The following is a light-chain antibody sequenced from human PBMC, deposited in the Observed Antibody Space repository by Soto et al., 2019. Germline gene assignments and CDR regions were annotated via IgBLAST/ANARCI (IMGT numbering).Light chain of an antibody. V-gene: IGKV4-1*01. Sequence: DIMMTQSPLILPVTPGEPASISCRSSQSLLYNNTYNYLDWYLQKPGQSPKLLIYWASTRESGVPDRFSGSGSGTDFTLTISSLQAEDVAVYYCQQYYSNPRTFGQGTKVDTK. CDR1: QSLLYNNTYNY. CDR2: WAS. J-gene: IGKJ1*01. CDR3: QQYYSNPRT.